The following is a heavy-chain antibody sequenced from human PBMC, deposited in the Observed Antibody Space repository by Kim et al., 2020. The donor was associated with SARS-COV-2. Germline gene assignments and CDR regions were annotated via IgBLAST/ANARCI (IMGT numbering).Heavy chain of an antibody. D-gene: IGHD3-10*01. CDR2: INHSGST. J-gene: IGHJ4*02. Sequence: SETLSLTCAVYGGSFSGYYWSWIRQPPGKGLEWIGEINHSGSTNYNPSLKSRVTISVDTSKNQFSLKLSSVTAADTAVYYCALGRGRPSNLKFDYWGQGTLVTVSS. CDR3: ALGRGRPSNLKFDY. V-gene: IGHV4-34*01. CDR1: GGSFSGYY.